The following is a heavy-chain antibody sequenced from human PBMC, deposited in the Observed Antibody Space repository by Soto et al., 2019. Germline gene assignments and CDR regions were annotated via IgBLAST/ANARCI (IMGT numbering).Heavy chain of an antibody. Sequence: GGSLRLSCAASGFTFSSYAMHWVRQAPGKGLEWVAVISYDGSNKYYADSVKGRFTISRDNSKNTLYLQMNSLRAEDTAVYYCARDGVTGRYYFDYWGQGTLVTVSS. CDR2: ISYDGSNK. D-gene: IGHD2-21*02. CDR3: ARDGVTGRYYFDY. J-gene: IGHJ4*02. V-gene: IGHV3-30-3*01. CDR1: GFTFSSYA.